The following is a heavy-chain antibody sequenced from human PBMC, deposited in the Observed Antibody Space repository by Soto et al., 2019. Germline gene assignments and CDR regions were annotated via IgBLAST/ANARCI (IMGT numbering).Heavy chain of an antibody. D-gene: IGHD6-13*01. J-gene: IGHJ4*02. CDR2: IYPGDSDT. Sequence: EVQLVQSGAEVKKPGESLKISCKGSGYSFTSYWIGWVRQMPEKGLEWMGIIYPGDSDTRYSPSFQGQVTISADTSISPAYLQWSSLKASDTAMYYCASPSPSSSSWDTHSFDSWRQGPLVTVSS. CDR1: GYSFTSYW. CDR3: ASPSPSSSSWDTHSFDS. V-gene: IGHV5-51*03.